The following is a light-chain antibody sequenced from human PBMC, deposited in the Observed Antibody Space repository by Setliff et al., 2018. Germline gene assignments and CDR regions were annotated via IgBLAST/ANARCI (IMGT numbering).Light chain of an antibody. J-gene: IGLJ1*01. Sequence: QSELTQPPSASGSPGQSVTISCTGTGGLVGGYNYVSWYQQHPGKAPRLIIYEVTKRPSGVPDRFSGSNSGNTASLTVSGLQAEDEADYYCTFYSGSNNFFFGSGTKVT. V-gene: IGLV2-8*01. CDR1: GGLVGGYNY. CDR3: TFYSGSNNFF. CDR2: EVT.